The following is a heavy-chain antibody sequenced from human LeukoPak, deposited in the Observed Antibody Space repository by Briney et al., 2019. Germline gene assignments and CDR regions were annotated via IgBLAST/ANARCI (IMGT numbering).Heavy chain of an antibody. D-gene: IGHD1-1*01. CDR2: IKRDGSQI. J-gene: IGHJ3*02. CDR1: GFTFINDW. Sequence: GGSLRLSCVSSGFTFINDWMTWVRQAPGKGLEWVANIKRDGSQIHYADSVKGRFTISRDNTKLFLQMNSLRVEDTARYYCARDTSPSSGSTYFDAFDMWGQGTMVSVSS. CDR3: ARDTSPSSGSTYFDAFDM. V-gene: IGHV3-7*01.